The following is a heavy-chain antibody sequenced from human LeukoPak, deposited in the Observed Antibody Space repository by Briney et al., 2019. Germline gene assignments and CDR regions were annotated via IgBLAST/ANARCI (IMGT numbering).Heavy chain of an antibody. J-gene: IGHJ4*02. CDR1: GFDFSSDA. D-gene: IGHD4-17*01. Sequence: PGGSLRLSCAASGFDFSSDAMHWVRQAPGKGLEWVAVISYDGSNKYYADSVKGRFTVSRDNSRNTMYLQMNSLRAEDTAVYYCAREVGDYAEDYFDYWGQRTPVTVSS. V-gene: IGHV3-30-3*01. CDR3: AREVGDYAEDYFDY. CDR2: ISYDGSNK.